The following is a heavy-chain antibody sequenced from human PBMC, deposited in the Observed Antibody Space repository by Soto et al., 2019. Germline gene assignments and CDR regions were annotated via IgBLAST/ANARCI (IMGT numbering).Heavy chain of an antibody. V-gene: IGHV3-23*01. D-gene: IGHD2-15*01. J-gene: IGHJ4*02. CDR3: AKDLHDIVVVVDATPVGY. Sequence: GGSLRLSCAASGFTFSSYAMSWVRQAPGKGLEWVSAISGSGGSTYYADSVKGRFTISRDNSKNTLYLQMNSLRAEDTAVYYCAKDLHDIVVVVDATPVGYWGQGTLVTVSS. CDR2: ISGSGGST. CDR1: GFTFSSYA.